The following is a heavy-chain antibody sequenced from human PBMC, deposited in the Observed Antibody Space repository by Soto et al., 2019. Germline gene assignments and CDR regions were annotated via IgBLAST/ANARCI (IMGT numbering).Heavy chain of an antibody. Sequence: GGSLRLSCAASGFTFSSYSMNWVRQAPGKGLEWVSSISSSSSYIYYADSVKGRFTISRDNAKNSLYLQMNSLRAEDTAVYYCAKVLRGGAMPGPDYWGQGTLVTVSS. CDR1: GFTFSSYS. CDR3: AKVLRGGAMPGPDY. J-gene: IGHJ4*02. D-gene: IGHD3-16*01. CDR2: ISSSSSYI. V-gene: IGHV3-21*04.